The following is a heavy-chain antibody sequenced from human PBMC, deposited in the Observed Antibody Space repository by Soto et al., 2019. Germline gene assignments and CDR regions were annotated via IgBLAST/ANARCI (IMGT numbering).Heavy chain of an antibody. J-gene: IGHJ6*02. CDR3: AGRYCSGGSCYNYYGMDV. Sequence: QIQLVQSGPEVKKPGTSVKVSCKASGFTFGSSAVQWVRQARGQRLEWIGWIVVGNGNTNYAQKFQERVTITRDRSTRTAYMELSSLRSEDTAVYYCAGRYCSGGSCYNYYGMDVWGRGTTVTVSS. D-gene: IGHD2-15*01. CDR1: GFTFGSSA. CDR2: IVVGNGNT. V-gene: IGHV1-58*01.